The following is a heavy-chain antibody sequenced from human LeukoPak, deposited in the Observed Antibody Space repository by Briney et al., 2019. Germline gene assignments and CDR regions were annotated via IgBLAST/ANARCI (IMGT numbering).Heavy chain of an antibody. V-gene: IGHV3-72*01. D-gene: IGHD2-21*01. CDR3: AQFAKGG. CDR2: IKHKAHSYTT. Sequence: QPGGSLRLSCAASGFTFSDHYMDWVRQAPGKGLEWVGRIKHKAHSYTTEYAAPVKGRFTISRDDSKSSLYLQMNSLKIEDTAVYYCAQFAKGGWGQGTLVTVSS. CDR1: GFTFSDHY. J-gene: IGHJ4*02.